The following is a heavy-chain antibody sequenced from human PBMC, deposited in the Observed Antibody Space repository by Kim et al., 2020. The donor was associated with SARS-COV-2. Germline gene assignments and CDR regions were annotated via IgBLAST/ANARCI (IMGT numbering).Heavy chain of an antibody. J-gene: IGHJ6*02. CDR3: ARDLYLHGLVIYYYYYGMDV. V-gene: IGHV1-18*01. D-gene: IGHD3-9*01. CDR1: GYTFTSYG. Sequence: ASVKVSCKASGYTFTSYGISWVRQAPGQGLEWMGWISAYNGNTNYAQKLQGRVTMTTDTSTSTAYMELRSLRSDDTAVYYCARDLYLHGLVIYYYYYGMDVWGQGTTVTVSS. CDR2: ISAYNGNT.